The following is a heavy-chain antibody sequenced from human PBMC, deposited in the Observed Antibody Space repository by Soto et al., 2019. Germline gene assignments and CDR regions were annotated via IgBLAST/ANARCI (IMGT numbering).Heavy chain of an antibody. D-gene: IGHD1-26*01. CDR3: ARRASR. V-gene: IGHV3-48*03. Sequence: GGSLRLACAVSGFTFSSSEMYWVRQAPGKGLEWISYIHPSGQPIFYADSVKGRFTISRDNANNSLFLQMNSLRAEDTAVYYCARRASRWGQGTMVTVSS. J-gene: IGHJ3*01. CDR1: GFTFSSSE. CDR2: IHPSGQPI.